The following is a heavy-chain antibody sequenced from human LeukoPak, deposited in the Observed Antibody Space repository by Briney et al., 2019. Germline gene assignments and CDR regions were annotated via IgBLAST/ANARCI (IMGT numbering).Heavy chain of an antibody. V-gene: IGHV3-30-3*01. CDR2: ISYDGSNK. Sequence: GGSLGLSCAASGFTFSSYAMHWVRQAPGKGLEWVAVISYDGSNKYYADSVKGRFTISRDNSKNTLYLQMNSLRAEDTAVYYCAREGEDCSSTSCYSGYLDYWGQGTLVTVSS. D-gene: IGHD2-2*02. CDR1: GFTFSSYA. J-gene: IGHJ4*02. CDR3: AREGEDCSSTSCYSGYLDY.